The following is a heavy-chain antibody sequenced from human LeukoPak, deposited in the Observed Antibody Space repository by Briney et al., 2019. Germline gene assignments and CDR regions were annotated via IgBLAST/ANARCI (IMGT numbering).Heavy chain of an antibody. CDR3: VRDRLGRNQIAAAGSFDY. J-gene: IGHJ4*02. Sequence: PGGSLRLSCAASGFTFSSYGMHWVRQAPGKGLVWVSRTKSDGSSTSYADSVKGRFTISRDNAENRLYMQMNNLRAEDSAVYYCVRDRLGRNQIAAAGSFDYWGQGTLVTVSS. CDR2: TKSDGSST. V-gene: IGHV3-74*01. D-gene: IGHD6-13*01. CDR1: GFTFSSYG.